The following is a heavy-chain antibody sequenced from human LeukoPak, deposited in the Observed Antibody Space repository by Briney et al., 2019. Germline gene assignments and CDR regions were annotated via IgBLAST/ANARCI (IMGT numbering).Heavy chain of an antibody. CDR1: GGSIGSYY. CDR2: IYYSGST. Sequence: SETLSLTCTVSGGSIGSYYWSWIRQPPGKGLEWIGYIYYSGSTNYNPSLKSRVTISVDTSKNQFSLKLSSVTAADTAVYYCAGAPAAASSPFDYWGQGTLVTVSS. CDR3: AGAPAAASSPFDY. V-gene: IGHV4-59*12. J-gene: IGHJ4*02. D-gene: IGHD6-13*01.